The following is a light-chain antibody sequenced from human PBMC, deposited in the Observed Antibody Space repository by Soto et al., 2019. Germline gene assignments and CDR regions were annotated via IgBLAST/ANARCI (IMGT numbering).Light chain of an antibody. J-gene: IGLJ3*02. CDR1: SSNIGSNY. Sequence: QSVLTQPPSASVTPGQRVTISCSGSSSNIGSNYVYWYQQLPGTAPKLLIYRNTQRPSGVPDRFSGSKSGTSASLAISGLRSEDEADYYCAAWDDSLSRVVFGGGTKVTVL. CDR2: RNT. V-gene: IGLV1-47*01. CDR3: AAWDDSLSRVV.